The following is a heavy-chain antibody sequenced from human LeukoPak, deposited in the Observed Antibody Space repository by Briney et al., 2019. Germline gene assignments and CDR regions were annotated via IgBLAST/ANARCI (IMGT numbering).Heavy chain of an antibody. V-gene: IGHV1-8*01. J-gene: IGHJ6*02. CDR1: GYTFTSYD. Sequence: ASVKVSCKASGYTFTSYDINWVRQATGQGLGWMGWMNPNSGNTGYAQKFQGRVTMTRNTSISTAYMELSSLRSEDTAVYYCARELATIFGVVTAPIYYYYGMDVWGQGTTVTVSS. D-gene: IGHD3-3*01. CDR2: MNPNSGNT. CDR3: ARELATIFGVVTAPIYYYYGMDV.